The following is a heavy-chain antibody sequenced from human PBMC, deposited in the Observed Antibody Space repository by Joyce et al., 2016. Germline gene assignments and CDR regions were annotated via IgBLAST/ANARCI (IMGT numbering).Heavy chain of an antibody. D-gene: IGHD3-22*01. J-gene: IGHJ4*02. CDR2: IYWDDDK. CDR1: GFSLSTSGVG. Sequence: QITLKESGPTLVKPTQTLTLTCSFSGFSLSTSGVGVGWIRQPPGKALEWLAVIYWDDDKRYSPSLKSRLTISKDTSKNQVVLTMPNMDPVDTATYYCAHIGLTDYYDSGGYPTGFDYWGPGTLVAVSS. V-gene: IGHV2-5*02. CDR3: AHIGLTDYYDSGGYPTGFDY.